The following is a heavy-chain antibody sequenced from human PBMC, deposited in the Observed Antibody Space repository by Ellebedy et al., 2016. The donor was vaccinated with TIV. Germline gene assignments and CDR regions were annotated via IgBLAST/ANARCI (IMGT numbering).Heavy chain of an antibody. CDR1: GFTFSTYA. J-gene: IGHJ6*02. CDR2: ISGDGSDR. D-gene: IGHD3-16*01. Sequence: GGSLRLSCAASGFTFSTYAMSWVRQAPGKGLEWVSFISGDGSDRHYTDSVRGRFTISRDNSKNTLFLQMNSLRAEGTAAYYCAKGGVQSSYGMDVWGQGTTVTVSS. CDR3: AKGGVQSSYGMDV. V-gene: IGHV3-23*01.